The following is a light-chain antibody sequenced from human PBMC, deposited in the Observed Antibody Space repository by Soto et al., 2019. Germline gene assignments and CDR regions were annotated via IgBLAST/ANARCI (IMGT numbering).Light chain of an antibody. Sequence: DIQMTQSPSSLSASVGDRVTITCRASQSISSYLNWYQQKPGKAPKLLIYAASSLQSGVPSRFSGSGSGTDFTLTISSLQPEDFATYYCQQYNAYPFTFGPGTRV. CDR1: QSISSY. J-gene: IGKJ3*01. CDR2: AAS. V-gene: IGKV1-39*01. CDR3: QQYNAYPFT.